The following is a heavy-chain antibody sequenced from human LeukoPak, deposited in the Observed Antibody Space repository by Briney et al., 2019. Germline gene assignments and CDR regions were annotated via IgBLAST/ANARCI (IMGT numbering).Heavy chain of an antibody. J-gene: IGHJ4*02. CDR2: IYYSGST. Sequence: SETLSLTCTVSGGSISSGGYYWNWICQHPGKGLEWIGYIYYSGSTYYNPSLKSRVTISVDTSKNQFSLKLSSVTAADTAVYYCARVDRPKSFDYWGQGTLVTVSS. V-gene: IGHV4-31*03. CDR1: GGSISSGGYY. D-gene: IGHD6-6*01. CDR3: ARVDRPKSFDY.